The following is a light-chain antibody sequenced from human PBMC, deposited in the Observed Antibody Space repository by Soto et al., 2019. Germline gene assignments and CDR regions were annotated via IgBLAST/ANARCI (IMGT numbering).Light chain of an antibody. CDR2: AAS. CDR3: QQSYSTPLT. Sequence: DIQMTQSPSSLSASVGDRVTITCRASQSISSYLNWYQQKPGKAPKLLIYAASSFQSGVPSRFSGSGSGTDFTLTISSLHPEDFATYYCQQSYSTPLTFGGGTKVEIK. V-gene: IGKV1-39*01. J-gene: IGKJ4*01. CDR1: QSISSY.